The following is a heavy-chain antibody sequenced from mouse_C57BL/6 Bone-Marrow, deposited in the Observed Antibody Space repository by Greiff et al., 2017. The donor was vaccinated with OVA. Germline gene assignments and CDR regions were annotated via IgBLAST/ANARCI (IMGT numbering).Heavy chain of an antibody. CDR2: INPYNGGT. CDR3: ARIRRLLDTMDY. J-gene: IGHJ2*01. Sequence: EVQLQQSGPVLVKPGASVKMSCKASGYTFTDYYMNWVKQSHGKSLEWIGVINPYNGGTSYNQKFKGKATLTVDKSSSTAYMQLSSLTSEDSAVYYCARIRRLLDTMDYWGQGTTLTVSS. V-gene: IGHV1-19*01. CDR1: GYTFTDYY. D-gene: IGHD2-12*01.